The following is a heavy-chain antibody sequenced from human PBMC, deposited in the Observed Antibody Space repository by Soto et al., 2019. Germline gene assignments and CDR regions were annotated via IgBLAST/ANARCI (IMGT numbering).Heavy chain of an antibody. V-gene: IGHV4-4*02. J-gene: IGHJ4*02. D-gene: IGHD3-22*01. CDR2: IYHSGST. CDR1: GGSISSNW. CDR3: ARDPVMGYYYDSSGYSDY. Sequence: SETLSLTCTVSGGSISSNWWSWVRQPPGKGLEWIGEIYHSGSTNYNPSLKSRVTISVDKSKNQFSLKLSSVTAADTAVYYCARDPVMGYYYDSSGYSDYWGQGTLVTVSS.